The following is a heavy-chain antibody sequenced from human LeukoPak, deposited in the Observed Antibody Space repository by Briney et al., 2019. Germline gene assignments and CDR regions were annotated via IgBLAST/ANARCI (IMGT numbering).Heavy chain of an antibody. D-gene: IGHD4-17*01. CDR2: VSYIGST. V-gene: IGHV4-59*11. CDR3: ARDPTTVTKGLDI. J-gene: IGHJ3*02. CDR1: GDSFSSHY. Sequence: SETLTLTCTVSGDSFSSHYWSWVRQPPGRGLEWIGYVSYIGSTNYNPSLKSRVTISVDTSKNQFSLKLSSVTAADTAVYYCARDPTTVTKGLDIWGQGTMVTVSS.